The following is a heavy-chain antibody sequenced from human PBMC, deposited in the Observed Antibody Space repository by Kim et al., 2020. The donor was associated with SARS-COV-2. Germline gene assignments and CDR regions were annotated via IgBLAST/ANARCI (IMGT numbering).Heavy chain of an antibody. Sequence: QKFQGRVTITADESTSTAYMELSSLRSEDTAVYYCARESGNYEGSSWFDPWGQGTLVTVSS. CDR3: ARESGNYEGSSWFDP. V-gene: IGHV1-69*01. D-gene: IGHD1-7*01. J-gene: IGHJ5*02.